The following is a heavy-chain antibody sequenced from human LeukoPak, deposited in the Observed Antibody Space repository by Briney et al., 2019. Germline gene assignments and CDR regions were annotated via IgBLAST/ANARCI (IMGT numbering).Heavy chain of an antibody. CDR2: IYYSGST. CDR1: GGSISSSSYY. J-gene: IGHJ5*02. V-gene: IGHV4-39*01. D-gene: IGHD3-22*01. Sequence: SETLSLTCTVSGGSISSSSYYWGWIRQPPGKGLEWIGSIYYSGSTYYNPSLKSRVTISVDTSKSQFSLKLSSVTAADTAVYYCARQMQDYDSSGNNWFDPWGQGTLVTVSS. CDR3: ARQMQDYDSSGNNWFDP.